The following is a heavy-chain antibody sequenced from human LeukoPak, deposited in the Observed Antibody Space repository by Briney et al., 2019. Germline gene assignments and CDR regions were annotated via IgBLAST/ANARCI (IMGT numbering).Heavy chain of an antibody. D-gene: IGHD1-26*01. V-gene: IGHV1-18*01. CDR1: GYTFTSYG. J-gene: IGHJ4*02. CDR2: ISAYNGNT. Sequence: ASVKVSCKASGYTFTSYGISWVRQAPGQGLEWMGWISAYNGNTNYAQKLQGRVTMTTDTSTSTAYMELRSLRSDDTAVYYCARDTPYSGSYRYFGYWGQGTLVTVSS. CDR3: ARDTPYSGSYRYFGY.